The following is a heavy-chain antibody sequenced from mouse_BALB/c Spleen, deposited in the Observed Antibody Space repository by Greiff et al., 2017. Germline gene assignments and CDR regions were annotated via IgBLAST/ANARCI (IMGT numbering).Heavy chain of an antibody. CDR2: ISSGGSYT. D-gene: IGHD2-4*01. V-gene: IGHV5-9-3*01. J-gene: IGHJ3*01. CDR3: ASYDYDAGAWFAY. Sequence: EVQVVESGGGLVKPGGSLKLSCAASGFTFSSYAMSWVRQTPEKRLEWVATISSGGSYTYYPDSVKGRFTISRDNAKNTLYLQMSSLRSEDTAMYYCASYDYDAGAWFAYWGQGTLVTVSA. CDR1: GFTFSSYA.